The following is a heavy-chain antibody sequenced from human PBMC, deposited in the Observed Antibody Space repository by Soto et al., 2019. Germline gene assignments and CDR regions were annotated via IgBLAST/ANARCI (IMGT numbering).Heavy chain of an antibody. CDR3: ARVYCSGGSCHNDNYSFNYGMDA. Sequence: PGESLKISWKGSGYSFTSYWITWVRQMPGKGLEWMGKIDPSDSYTNYSPSFQGHVTISADRSISTAYLQWSTLKASDTAIYYCARVYCSGGSCHNDNYSFNYGMDAWGQGATVTVSS. V-gene: IGHV5-10-1*01. D-gene: IGHD2-15*01. CDR2: IDPSDSYT. J-gene: IGHJ6*02. CDR1: GYSFTSYW.